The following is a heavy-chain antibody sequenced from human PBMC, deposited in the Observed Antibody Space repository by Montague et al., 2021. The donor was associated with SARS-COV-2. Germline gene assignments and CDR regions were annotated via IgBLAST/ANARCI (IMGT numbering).Heavy chain of an antibody. Sequence: SLRLSCAASGFTFSSYSMNWVRQAPGKGLEWVSSISSSSSYIYYADSMKGRFTISRDNAKNSLYLQMNSLRAEDTAVYYCARDRFQYNWFDPWGQGTLVTVSS. CDR1: GFTFSSYS. J-gene: IGHJ5*02. V-gene: IGHV3-21*01. CDR2: ISSSSSYI. CDR3: ARDRFQYNWFDP. D-gene: IGHD3-16*01.